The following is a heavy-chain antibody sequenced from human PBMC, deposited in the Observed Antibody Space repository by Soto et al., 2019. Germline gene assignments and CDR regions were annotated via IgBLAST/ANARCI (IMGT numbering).Heavy chain of an antibody. J-gene: IGHJ6*02. D-gene: IGHD3-22*01. V-gene: IGHV5-51*01. CDR3: ARHTTYYDSSGYSYYYYGMDV. CDR1: GYSFTSYW. CDR2: IYPGDSDT. Sequence: PGESLKISCKVSGYSFTSYWIGWVRQMPGKGLEWMGIIYPGDSDTRYSPSFQGQVTISADKSISTAYLQWSSLKASDTAMYYCARHTTYYDSSGYSYYYYGMDVWGQGTTVTVSS.